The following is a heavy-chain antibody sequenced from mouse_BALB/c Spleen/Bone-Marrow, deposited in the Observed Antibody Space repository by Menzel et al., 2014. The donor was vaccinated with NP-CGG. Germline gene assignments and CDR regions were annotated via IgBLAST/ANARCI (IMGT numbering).Heavy chain of an antibody. Sequence: EVKLVDSGGGLVQPGGSRKLSCAASGFTFSSFGMHWVRQAPEKGPEWVAYISSGSRTIYYADTVKGRFTISRDNPKNTLFLQMTGLRSEDTAMYYCTRGGNWEDFDYWGQGTTLTVSS. CDR2: ISSGSRTI. J-gene: IGHJ2*01. D-gene: IGHD4-1*01. CDR1: GFTFSSFG. CDR3: TRGGNWEDFDY. V-gene: IGHV5-17*02.